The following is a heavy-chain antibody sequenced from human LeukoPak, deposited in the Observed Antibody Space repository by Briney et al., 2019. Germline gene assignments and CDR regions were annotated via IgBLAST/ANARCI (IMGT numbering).Heavy chain of an antibody. V-gene: IGHV4-31*03. CDR1: GGSISSDGYS. J-gene: IGHJ5*02. CDR2: IHYSGTT. CDR3: AIRPEDSGAYYQNLFDP. D-gene: IGHD3-22*01. Sequence: SSETLSLTCTASGGSISSDGYSWSWIRHHPGQAREGIAYIHYSGTTYYNPSLKRRVMLSINTSRKQCSLKLSSVTAADTARYYCAIRPEDSGAYYQNLFDPGGQGTLVTVSS.